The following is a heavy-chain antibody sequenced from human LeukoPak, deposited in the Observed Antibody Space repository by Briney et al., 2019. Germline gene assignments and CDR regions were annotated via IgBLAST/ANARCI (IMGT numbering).Heavy chain of an antibody. V-gene: IGHV3-30*18. J-gene: IGHJ5*02. CDR1: GFTFSSYG. CDR2: ISYDGSNK. D-gene: IGHD2-2*01. Sequence: GGSLRLSCAASGFTFSSYGMHWVRQAPGEGLEWVAVISYDGSNKYYADSVKGRFTISRDNSKNTLYLQMNSLRAEDTAVYYCAKEVVPAAMSNWFDPWGQGTLVTVSS. CDR3: AKEVVPAAMSNWFDP.